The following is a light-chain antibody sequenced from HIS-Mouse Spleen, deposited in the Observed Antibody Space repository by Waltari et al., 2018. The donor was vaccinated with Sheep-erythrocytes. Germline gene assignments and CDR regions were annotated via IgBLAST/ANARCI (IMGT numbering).Light chain of an antibody. CDR2: QDT. V-gene: IGLV3-1*01. CDR3: QAWDSSIVV. CDR1: KLGDKY. J-gene: IGLJ2*01. Sequence: SSELTQPPSVSVSPGQTASITCSGDKLGDKYACWYQQKPGKSPVLVISQDTKRPSGVPDRFSGSTSGNTATLTISGTQAMDEADYYCQAWDSSIVVFGGGTKLTVL.